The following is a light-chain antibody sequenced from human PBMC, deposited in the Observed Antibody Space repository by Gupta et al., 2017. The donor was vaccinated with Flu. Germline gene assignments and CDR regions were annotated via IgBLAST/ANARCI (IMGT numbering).Light chain of an antibody. J-gene: IGKJ2*01. Sequence: SSCMTSRSLINTESNTYLNWFHQKPGQAPRRLIYKFSDRHCGVPDRFSGNGSDTDFTVKIINVEADDFGVYYCMQGSHRPYTFGQGTKLEI. CDR3: MQGSHRPYT. CDR2: KFS. CDR1: RSLINTESNTY. V-gene: IGKV2-30*01.